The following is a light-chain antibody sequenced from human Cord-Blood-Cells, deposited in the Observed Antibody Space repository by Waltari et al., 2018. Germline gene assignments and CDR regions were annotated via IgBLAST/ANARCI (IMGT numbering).Light chain of an antibody. CDR2: AAS. CDR1: QSIRSY. Sequence: DIQMTQSPSSLSASVADRVAITCRASQSIRSYLNCYQQKPGKAPKLLIYAASSLQSGVPSRFSGSGSGTDFTLTISSLQPEDFATYYCQQSYSTPYTFGQGTKLEIK. V-gene: IGKV1-39*01. CDR3: QQSYSTPYT. J-gene: IGKJ2*01.